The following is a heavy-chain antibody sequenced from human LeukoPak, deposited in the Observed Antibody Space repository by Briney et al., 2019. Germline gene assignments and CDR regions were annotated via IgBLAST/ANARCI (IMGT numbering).Heavy chain of an antibody. Sequence: SETLSLTCTVSGGSISSSGFYWGWIRQPPGKGLEWIGSIYYSGSTYYNPSLKSRVTISVDTSKNQFSLELSSVTAADTAVYYCARLTLLAASFGYYFDYWGQGTLVTVSS. D-gene: IGHD3-9*01. CDR2: IYYSGST. CDR3: ARLTLLAASFGYYFDY. CDR1: GGSISSSGFY. V-gene: IGHV4-39*07. J-gene: IGHJ4*02.